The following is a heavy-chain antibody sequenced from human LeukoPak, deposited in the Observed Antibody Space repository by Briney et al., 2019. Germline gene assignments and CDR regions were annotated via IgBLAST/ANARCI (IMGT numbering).Heavy chain of an antibody. CDR3: ASRGYCTNGVCYTADY. CDR2: IYHSGST. J-gene: IGHJ4*02. D-gene: IGHD2-8*01. V-gene: IGHV4-38-2*02. CDR1: GYSISSGYY. Sequence: SETLSLTCTVSGYSISSGYYWGWIRQPPGKGLEWIGSIYHSGSTYYNPSLKSRVTISVDTSKNQFSLKLSSATAADTAVYYCASRGYCTNGVCYTADYWGQGTLVTVSS.